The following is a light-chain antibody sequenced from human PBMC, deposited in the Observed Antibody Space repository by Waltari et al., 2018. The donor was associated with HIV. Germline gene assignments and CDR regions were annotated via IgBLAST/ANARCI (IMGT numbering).Light chain of an antibody. CDR2: RNN. Sequence: QSVLTQPPSASGTPGQRVTISCSGSSSNIGSNTVTWYQQLPGTAPTLLIYRNNQRPSGVPDRFSVSKSGTSACLAISGLQSEDEADYYCAAWDDSLNGYVFGTGTKVTVL. CDR3: AAWDDSLNGYV. CDR1: SSNIGSNT. J-gene: IGLJ1*01. V-gene: IGLV1-44*01.